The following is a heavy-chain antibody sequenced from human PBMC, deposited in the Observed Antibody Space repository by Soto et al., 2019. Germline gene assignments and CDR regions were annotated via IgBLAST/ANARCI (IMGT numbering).Heavy chain of an antibody. CDR3: ARGRGYSGYDYNYYYYMDV. J-gene: IGHJ6*03. Sequence: PGGSLRLSCAASGFTFSSYSMNWVRQAPGKGLEWVSSISSSSSYIYYADSVKGRFTISRDNAKNSLYLQMNSLRAEDTAVYYCARGRGYSGYDYNYYYYMDVWGKGTTVTVSS. CDR1: GFTFSSYS. D-gene: IGHD5-12*01. V-gene: IGHV3-21*01. CDR2: ISSSSSYI.